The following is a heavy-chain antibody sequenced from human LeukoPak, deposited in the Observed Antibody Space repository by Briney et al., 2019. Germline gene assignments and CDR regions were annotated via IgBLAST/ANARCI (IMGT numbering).Heavy chain of an antibody. CDR2: IIPIFGTA. D-gene: IGHD5-24*01. CDR3: ARGDGYNHGTYFDY. V-gene: IGHV1-69*01. Sequence: KISCRGSGYSFTSYWIGWVRQAPGQGLEWMGGIIPIFGTANYAQKFQGRVTITADESTSTAYMELSSLRSEDTAVYYCARGDGYNHGTYFDYWGQGTLVTVSS. CDR1: GYSFTSYW. J-gene: IGHJ4*02.